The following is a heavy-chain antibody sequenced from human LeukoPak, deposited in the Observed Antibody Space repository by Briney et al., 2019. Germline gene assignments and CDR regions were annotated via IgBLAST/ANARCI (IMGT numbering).Heavy chain of an antibody. Sequence: PGGSLRLSCAASGFTFSDYYMIWIRQVPGRGLEWVSYISSSGSTVSYADSVKGRFTISRDNAKNSLYLQMNSLRAEDTAVYYCARWTVAGPRWFDPWGQGTLVTVSP. CDR1: GFTFSDYY. V-gene: IGHV3-11*01. CDR2: ISSSGSTV. CDR3: ARWTVAGPRWFDP. J-gene: IGHJ5*02. D-gene: IGHD6-19*01.